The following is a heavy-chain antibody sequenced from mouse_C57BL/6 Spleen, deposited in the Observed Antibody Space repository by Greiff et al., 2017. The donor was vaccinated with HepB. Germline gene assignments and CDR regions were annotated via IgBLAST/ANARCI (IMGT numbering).Heavy chain of an antibody. V-gene: IGHV5-17*01. CDR2: ISSGSSTI. Sequence: EVKLVESGGGLVKPGGSLKLSCAASGFTFSDYGMHWVRQAPEKGLEWVAYISSGSSTIYYADTVKGRFTISRDNAKNTLFLQMTSLRSEDTAMYYCATYYGFPFYYFDYWGQGTTLTVSS. CDR3: ATYYGFPFYYFDY. J-gene: IGHJ2*01. D-gene: IGHD1-1*01. CDR1: GFTFSDYG.